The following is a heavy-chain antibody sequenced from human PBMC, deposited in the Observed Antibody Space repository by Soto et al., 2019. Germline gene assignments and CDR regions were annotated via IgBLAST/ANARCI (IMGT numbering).Heavy chain of an antibody. Sequence: PSQTLSLTCAISGDSVSSNSPAWNWIRQSPSRGLEWLGRTHYRSKWYNDYAVSVKSRITISPDTSKNQFSLQLNSVTPEDTAVYYCARGAGPTVTPHFYYWGQGTLVTVSS. CDR2: THYRSKWYN. CDR1: GDSVSSNSPA. J-gene: IGHJ4*02. D-gene: IGHD4-4*01. V-gene: IGHV6-1*01. CDR3: ARGAGPTVTPHFYY.